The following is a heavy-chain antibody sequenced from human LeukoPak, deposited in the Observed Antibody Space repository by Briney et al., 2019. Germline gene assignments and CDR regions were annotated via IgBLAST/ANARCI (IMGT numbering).Heavy chain of an antibody. V-gene: IGHV1-2*06. CDR3: ARGDQAVAGTGYFDY. Sequence: ASVKVSCKASGYTVTGYYMHWVRQAPGQGLEWMGRINPNSGGTNYAQKFQGRVTMTRDTSISTAYMELSRLRSDDTAVYYCARGDQAVAGTGYFDYWGQGTLVTVSS. CDR1: GYTVTGYY. CDR2: INPNSGGT. J-gene: IGHJ4*02. D-gene: IGHD6-19*01.